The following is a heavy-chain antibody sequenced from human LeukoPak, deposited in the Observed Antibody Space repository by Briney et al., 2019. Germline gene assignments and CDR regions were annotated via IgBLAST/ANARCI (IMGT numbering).Heavy chain of an antibody. CDR2: ISSSSSTI. CDR3: ATSKRFGELPIDT. CDR1: GFTFSSYS. Sequence: GGSLRLSCAASGFTFSSYSMNWVRQAPGKGLGWVSYISSSSSTIYYADSVKGRFTISRDNAKNSLYLQMNSLRAEDTAVYYCATSKRFGELPIDTWGQGAMVTVSS. D-gene: IGHD3-10*01. V-gene: IGHV3-48*01. J-gene: IGHJ3*02.